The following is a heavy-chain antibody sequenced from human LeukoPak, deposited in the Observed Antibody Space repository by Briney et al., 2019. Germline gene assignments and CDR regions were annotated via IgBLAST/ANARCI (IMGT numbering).Heavy chain of an antibody. CDR3: ARRSGGAYYYYMDV. CDR1: GYTFTSYD. CDR2: MNPNSGNT. V-gene: IGHV1-8*03. D-gene: IGHD3-10*01. Sequence: GASVKVSCKASGYTFTSYDINWVRQATGQGLEWMGWMNPNSGNTGYAQKFQGRVTITRNTSISTAYMELSSLRSEDTAVYYCARRSGGAYYYYMDVWGKGTTVTVSS. J-gene: IGHJ6*03.